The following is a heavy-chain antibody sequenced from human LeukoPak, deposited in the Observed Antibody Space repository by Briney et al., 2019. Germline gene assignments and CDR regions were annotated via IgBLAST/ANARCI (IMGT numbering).Heavy chain of an antibody. CDR1: GGSLSSGTYY. Sequence: SETLSLTCTVSGGSLSSGTYYWNWLRQPAGKGLEWIGRIYTSGSTNYNPSLKSRVTISVDTSKNQFSLKLSSVTAADTAVYYCARGTGGGFGELPTYGYYYYYYMDVWGKGTTVTISS. CDR2: IYTSGST. V-gene: IGHV4-61*02. J-gene: IGHJ6*03. CDR3: ARGTGGGFGELPTYGYYYYYYMDV. D-gene: IGHD3-10*01.